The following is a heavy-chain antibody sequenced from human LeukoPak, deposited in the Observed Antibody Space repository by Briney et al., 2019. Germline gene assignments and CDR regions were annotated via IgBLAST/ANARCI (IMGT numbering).Heavy chain of an antibody. V-gene: IGHV3-74*01. Sequence: PGGSLRLSCAASGFTFSNYWMHWVRQAPGKGLVWVSRINSDGSSTSYADSVKGRFTISRDNAKNTLYLQMNSLRAEDTAVYCCAREGAAADFDYWGQGTLVTVSS. D-gene: IGHD6-13*01. J-gene: IGHJ4*02. CDR3: AREGAAADFDY. CDR2: INSDGSST. CDR1: GFTFSNYW.